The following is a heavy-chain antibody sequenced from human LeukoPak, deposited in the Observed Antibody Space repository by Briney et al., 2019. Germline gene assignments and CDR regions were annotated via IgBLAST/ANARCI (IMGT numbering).Heavy chain of an antibody. CDR3: ARETPRYCSSTSCYPSWFDP. Sequence: PSETLSLTCTVSGGSISRGSYYWSWIRQPAGKGLEWIGRIYTSGSTNYNPSLKSRVTISVDTSKNQFSLKLSSVTAADTAVYYCARETPRYCSSTSCYPSWFDPWGQGTLVTVSS. V-gene: IGHV4-61*02. J-gene: IGHJ5*02. CDR1: GGSISRGSYY. CDR2: IYTSGST. D-gene: IGHD2-2*01.